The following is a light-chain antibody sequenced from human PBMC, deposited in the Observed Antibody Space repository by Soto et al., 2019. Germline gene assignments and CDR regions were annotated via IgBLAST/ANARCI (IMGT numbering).Light chain of an antibody. J-gene: IGKJ1*01. V-gene: IGKV1-5*03. Sequence: DIQMTQSPSTLSASVGDRVTITCRASQSISTWLAWYQQKPGKAPKVLIYKASSLESGVPSRFSGSGSGTEFTLTISSLQPDDFVTYYCQQYNGYSWTFGQGTKVEIK. CDR2: KAS. CDR3: QQYNGYSWT. CDR1: QSISTW.